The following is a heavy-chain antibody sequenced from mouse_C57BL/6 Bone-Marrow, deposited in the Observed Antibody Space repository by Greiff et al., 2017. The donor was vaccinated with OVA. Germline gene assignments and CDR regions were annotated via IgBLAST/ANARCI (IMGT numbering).Heavy chain of an antibody. V-gene: IGHV3-1*01. CDR1: GYSITSGYV. D-gene: IGHD1-1*01. J-gene: IGHJ4*01. CDR3: AITTVVENYAMDY. CDR2: ISYSGST. Sequence: EVKLQESGPGMVKPSQSLYLSCTVSGYSITSGYVWHWIRHLPGNQLEWMGYISYSGSTNYNQPLKSRISITNDTSKNHIFLKLNPVTTEDTATYDCAITTVVENYAMDYWGQGTAVTVSS.